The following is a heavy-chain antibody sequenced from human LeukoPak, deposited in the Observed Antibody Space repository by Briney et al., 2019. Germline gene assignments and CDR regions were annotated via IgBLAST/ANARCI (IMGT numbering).Heavy chain of an antibody. CDR1: GYRFSIYS. V-gene: IGHV1-18*01. D-gene: IGHD4-11*01. J-gene: IGHJ3*01. Sequence: ASVKVSCKASGYRFSIYSISWVRQAPGQGLEWMGWISGYNGNAIYVQKLQGRHTMTTDTSTSTASMELRSLRSDDTAVYYCARVLTTVTTYGFDLWGQGTMVTVSS. CDR3: ARVLTTVTTYGFDL. CDR2: ISGYNGNA.